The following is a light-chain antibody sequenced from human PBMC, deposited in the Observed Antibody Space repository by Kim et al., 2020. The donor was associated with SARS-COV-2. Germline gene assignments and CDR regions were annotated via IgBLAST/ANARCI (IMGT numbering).Light chain of an antibody. Sequence: AIRMTQSPSSLSASTGDRVTITCRASQGISSYLAWYQQKPGKATKLLIYAASTLQSGVPSRFSGSGSGTDFTLTISCLQSEDFATYYCQQYYSYPLAFGQGTKVDIK. V-gene: IGKV1-8*01. CDR3: QQYYSYPLA. CDR2: AAS. CDR1: QGISSY. J-gene: IGKJ1*01.